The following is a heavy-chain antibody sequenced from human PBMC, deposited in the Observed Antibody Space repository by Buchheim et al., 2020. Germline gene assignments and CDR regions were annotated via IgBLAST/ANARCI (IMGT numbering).Heavy chain of an antibody. CDR3: ARVDAYDTQKIDY. CDR2: IWYDGSNK. D-gene: IGHD3-22*01. V-gene: IGHV3-33*01. Sequence: QVQLVESGGGVVQPGRSLRLSCAASGFTFSSYGMHWVRQAPGKGLEWVAVIWYDGSNKYYADSVKGRFTISRDNSKNTLYLQRNSLRAEDTAVYYCARVDAYDTQKIDYWGQGTL. CDR1: GFTFSSYG. J-gene: IGHJ4*02.